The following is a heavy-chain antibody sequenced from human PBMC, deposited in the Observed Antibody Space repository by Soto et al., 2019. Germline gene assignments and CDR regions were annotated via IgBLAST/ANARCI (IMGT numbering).Heavy chain of an antibody. CDR2: IIPIFGTA. V-gene: IGHV1-69*13. CDR1: GGTFSSYA. Sequence: SVKVSCKASGGTFSSYAISWVRQAPGQGLEWMGGIIPIFGTANYAQKFQGRVTITADESTSTAYMELSSLRSEDTAVYYCARKIYDSSGYYYFDYWGRGTLVTVSS. J-gene: IGHJ4*02. CDR3: ARKIYDSSGYYYFDY. D-gene: IGHD3-22*01.